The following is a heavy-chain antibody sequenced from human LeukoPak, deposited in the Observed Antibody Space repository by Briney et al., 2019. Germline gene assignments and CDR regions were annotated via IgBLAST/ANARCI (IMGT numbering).Heavy chain of an antibody. CDR1: GGSISSYY. CDR2: IYYSGST. D-gene: IGHD2-2*02. Sequence: PSETLSLTCTVSGGSISSYYWSWIRQPPGKGLEWIGYIYYSGSTNYNPSLKSRVTISVDTSKNQFSLKLSSVTAADTAVYYCARGCSSTSCYRGLDYWGQGTLVTVSS. J-gene: IGHJ4*02. CDR3: ARGCSSTSCYRGLDY. V-gene: IGHV4-59*01.